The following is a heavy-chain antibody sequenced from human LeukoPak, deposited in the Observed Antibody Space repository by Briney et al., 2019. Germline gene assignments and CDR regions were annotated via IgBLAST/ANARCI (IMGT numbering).Heavy chain of an antibody. CDR3: ARLKVATINYFDS. CDR2: IYPGDSDT. J-gene: IGHJ4*02. V-gene: IGHV5-51*01. Sequence: PGESLQISCKGSGYIFSTYWIAWVRQMPGKGLEWTGMIYPGDSDTRYSPSFEGQVSISADKSISAAYLQWSSLRASDTAMYYCARLKVATINYFDSWGQGTPVSVSS. CDR1: GYIFSTYW. D-gene: IGHD5-12*01.